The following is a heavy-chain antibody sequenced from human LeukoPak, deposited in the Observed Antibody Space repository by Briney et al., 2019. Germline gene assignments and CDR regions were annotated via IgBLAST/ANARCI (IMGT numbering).Heavy chain of an antibody. Sequence: PGGSLRLSCAASVFTFSIHAMSCVPQAPGKGLEWVSAIRDNGGSTYYADSVKGRFTISRHNSKNTLDLQMNSVRAEDTDVYYCGKESSGWSFDIWGQGTMVTVSS. CDR1: VFTFSIHA. J-gene: IGHJ3*02. CDR2: IRDNGGST. D-gene: IGHD6-19*01. CDR3: GKESSGWSFDI. V-gene: IGHV3-23*01.